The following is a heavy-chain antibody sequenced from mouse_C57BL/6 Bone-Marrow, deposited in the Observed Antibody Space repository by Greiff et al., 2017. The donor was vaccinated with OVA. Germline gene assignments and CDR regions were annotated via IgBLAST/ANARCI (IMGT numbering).Heavy chain of an antibody. CDR1: GYTFTDYE. V-gene: IGHV1-15*01. CDR3: TRRYGYPYYAMDY. CDR2: IDPETGGT. Sequence: QVQLQQSGAELVRPGASVTLSCKASGYTFTDYEMHWVKQTPVHGLEWIGAIDPETGGTAYNQKFKGKAILTADNSSSTAYMELRSLTSEDSAVYYCTRRYGYPYYAMDYWGQGTSVTVSS. D-gene: IGHD2-2*01. J-gene: IGHJ4*01.